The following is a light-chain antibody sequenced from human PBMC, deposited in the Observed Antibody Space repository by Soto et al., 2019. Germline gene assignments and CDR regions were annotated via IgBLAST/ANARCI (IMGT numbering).Light chain of an antibody. CDR2: GAS. J-gene: IGKJ1*01. CDR1: QSVSSN. Sequence: EIVMTQSPGTLSVSPGERATLSCRASQSVSSNLAWYQQKPGQAPRLLIYGASTRATGIPARFSGSGSGTEFTLTLSSLESEDFAVYYCQQYNNWPRTFGQGTKVEIK. CDR3: QQYNNWPRT. V-gene: IGKV3-15*01.